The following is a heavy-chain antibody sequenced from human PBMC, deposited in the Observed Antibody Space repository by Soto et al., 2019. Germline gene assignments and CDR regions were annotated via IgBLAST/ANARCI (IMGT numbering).Heavy chain of an antibody. CDR3: ARGTHPYFNDY. D-gene: IGHD2-8*01. CDR1: GYTFTSYE. V-gene: IGHV1-8*01. J-gene: IGHJ4*02. Sequence: QVQLVQSGAEVKKPGASVKVSCKASGYTFTSYEINWVRQAPGQGLEWMGWMNPNNGNTGYAQKFQGRVTMTRNTSISTAYMELSSLRSEDTAVDYCARGTHPYFNDYWGQGTLVTVSS. CDR2: MNPNNGNT.